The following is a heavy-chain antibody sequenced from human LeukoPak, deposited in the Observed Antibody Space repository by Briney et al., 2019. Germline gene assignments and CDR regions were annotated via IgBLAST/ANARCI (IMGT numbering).Heavy chain of an antibody. D-gene: IGHD1-26*01. J-gene: IGHJ1*01. Sequence: PGGSLRLSCAASGFSFSDYEMNWVRQAPGKGLEWVLYIGSGGDTIYYADSVKGRFTISRDNAKNSLYLQMNSLRAEDTGVYYCARLGSTGSYYRDFQYWGQGTLVTVSS. CDR1: GFSFSDYE. V-gene: IGHV3-48*03. CDR2: IGSGGDTI. CDR3: ARLGSTGSYYRDFQY.